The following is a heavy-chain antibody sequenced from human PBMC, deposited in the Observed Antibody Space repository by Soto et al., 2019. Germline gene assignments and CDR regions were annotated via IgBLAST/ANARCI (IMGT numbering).Heavy chain of an antibody. CDR1: GYTFTSYY. V-gene: IGHV1-46*03. CDR2: INPSGGST. CDR3: ASIQTTVTTSDY. J-gene: IGHJ4*02. D-gene: IGHD4-17*01. Sequence: ASVKVSCKASGYTFTSYYMHWVQQAPGQGLEWMGIINPSGGSTRYAQKFQGRVTRTRDASTSTVYMELSSLRSEDTAVYYCASIQTTVTTSDYWGQGTLVTVSS.